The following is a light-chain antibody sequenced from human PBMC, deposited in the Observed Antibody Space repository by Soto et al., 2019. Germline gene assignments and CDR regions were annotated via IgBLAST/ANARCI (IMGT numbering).Light chain of an antibody. CDR3: ASFTTTSTRV. Sequence: QSVLTQPASVSGSPGQSITVSCTGTSSDIGSYNYVSWYQQHPGKAPKLIIYEVNNRPSGVSNRFSGSKSGNTASLTVSGLQAEDEADYYCASFTTTSTRVFGTGTKATVL. J-gene: IGLJ1*01. V-gene: IGLV2-14*01. CDR2: EVN. CDR1: SSDIGSYNY.